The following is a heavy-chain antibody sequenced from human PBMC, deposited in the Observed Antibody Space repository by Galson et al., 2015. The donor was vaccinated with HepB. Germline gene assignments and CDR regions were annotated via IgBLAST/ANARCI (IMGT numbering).Heavy chain of an antibody. V-gene: IGHV3-64*01. CDR3: ARTYYDSTGFSKNWYFDL. D-gene: IGHD3-22*01. CDR2: ISSNGGST. CDR1: GFTFKNYA. Sequence: SLRLSCAASGFTFKNYAMHWVRQAPGKGLEYVSTISSNGGSTYYANSVKGRFTISRDNSKNTLYLQMGSLRAEDMAVYYCARTYYDSTGFSKNWYFDLWGRGTLVTHSS. J-gene: IGHJ2*01.